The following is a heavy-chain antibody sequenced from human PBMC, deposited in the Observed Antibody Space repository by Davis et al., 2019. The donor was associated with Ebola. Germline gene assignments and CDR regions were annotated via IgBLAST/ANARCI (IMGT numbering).Heavy chain of an antibody. CDR1: GGSISSSSYY. V-gene: IGHV4-39*01. CDR2: IYYSGST. J-gene: IGHJ6*02. Sequence: SETLSLTCSVSGGSISSSSYYWGWIRQPPGKGLEWIGSIYYSGSTYYNPSLKSRVTISVDTSKNQFSLKLSSVTAADTAVYYCARPRSSRSYRYGMDVWVQGTTVTVSS. CDR3: ARPRSSRSYRYGMDV. D-gene: IGHD1-26*01.